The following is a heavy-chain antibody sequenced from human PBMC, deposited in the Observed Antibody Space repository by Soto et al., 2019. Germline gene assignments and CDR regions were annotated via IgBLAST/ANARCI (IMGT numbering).Heavy chain of an antibody. Sequence: SETLSRTGPVTGRTSSCYDGTWIRPSAGGGLEWIGRIYSSGSTNYNPSLKSRVTISLDTSMNHFSLRLSSVTAADTAVYYCARGPRFSDWLDPWGQGTVVNVSS. V-gene: IGHV4-4*07. CDR1: GRTSSCYD. CDR3: ARGPRFSDWLDP. J-gene: IGHJ5*02. D-gene: IGHD3-3*01. CDR2: IYSSGST.